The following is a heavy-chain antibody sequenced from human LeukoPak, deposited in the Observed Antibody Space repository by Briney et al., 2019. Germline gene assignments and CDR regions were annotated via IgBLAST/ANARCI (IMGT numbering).Heavy chain of an antibody. D-gene: IGHD3-3*01. Sequence: ASVKVSCKASGYTFTSYGISWVRQAPGQGLEWMGWSSAYNGNTNYAQKLQGRVTMTTDTSTSTAYMELRSLRSDDTAVYYCAIVRFGARDAFDIWGQGTMVTVSS. CDR1: GYTFTSYG. V-gene: IGHV1-18*01. CDR2: SSAYNGNT. CDR3: AIVRFGARDAFDI. J-gene: IGHJ3*02.